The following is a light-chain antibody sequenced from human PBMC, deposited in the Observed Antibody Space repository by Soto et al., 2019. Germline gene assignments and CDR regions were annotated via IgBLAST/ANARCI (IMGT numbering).Light chain of an antibody. CDR3: SSYTSSSTLVV. CDR2: EVS. J-gene: IGLJ2*01. V-gene: IGLV2-14*01. CDR1: SSDVGGYNY. Sequence: QSALTQPDSVSGSPGQSITISCTGTSSDVGGYNYVSWYQQHPGKAPKLMIYEVSNRPSGVSNRFSGSKSGNTASLTISGLQAEDVADYYCSSYTSSSTLVVFGGGTKLTVL.